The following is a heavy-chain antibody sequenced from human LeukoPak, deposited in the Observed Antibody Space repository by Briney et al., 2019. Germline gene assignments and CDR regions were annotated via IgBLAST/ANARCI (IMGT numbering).Heavy chain of an antibody. D-gene: IGHD3-22*01. CDR1: GGSISSSSYY. Sequence: PSETLSLTCTVSGGSISSSSYYWGWIRQPPGKGLEWIGSIYYSGSTYYNPSLKSRVTISVDTSKNQFSLKLSSVTAADTAVYYCARRRDETATVAGYYHMDVWGKGTTVTVSS. CDR3: ARRRDETATVAGYYHMDV. V-gene: IGHV4-39*07. J-gene: IGHJ6*03. CDR2: IYYSGST.